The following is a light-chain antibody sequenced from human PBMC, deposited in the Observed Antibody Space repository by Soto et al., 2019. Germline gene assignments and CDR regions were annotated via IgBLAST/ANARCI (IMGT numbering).Light chain of an antibody. CDR2: WAS. Sequence: DIVMTQSPDSLAVSLGERATINCKSSQSVLYSSNNKNYLAWYQQKPGQPPKLLIYWASTRESGVPDRFSGSGSGTDFTLTISSLQAEDVAVYYCQQFETFGQGTNLEIK. J-gene: IGKJ2*01. CDR3: QQFET. V-gene: IGKV4-1*01. CDR1: QSVLYSSNNKNY.